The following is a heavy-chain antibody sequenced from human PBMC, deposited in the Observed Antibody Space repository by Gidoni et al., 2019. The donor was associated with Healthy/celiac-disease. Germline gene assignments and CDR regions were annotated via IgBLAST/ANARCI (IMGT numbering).Heavy chain of an antibody. CDR2: IYHSGST. D-gene: IGHD3-3*01. CDR1: GGSIRSSNW. CDR3: ARDRGVVIIGHGWFDP. Sequence: QVQLQESGPGLVKPSGTLSLTCAVSGGSIRSSNWWSWVRQPPGKGLEWIGEIYHSGSTNYNPSLKSRATISVDKSKTQFSLKLSSVTAADTAVYYCARDRGVVIIGHGWFDPWGQVTLVTVSS. J-gene: IGHJ5*02. V-gene: IGHV4-4*02.